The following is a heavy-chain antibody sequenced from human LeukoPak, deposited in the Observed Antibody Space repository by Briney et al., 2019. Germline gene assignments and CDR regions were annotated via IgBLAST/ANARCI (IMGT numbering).Heavy chain of an antibody. D-gene: IGHD3-16*02. Sequence: PSETLSLTCAVYGGSFSGYYWSWIRQPPGKGLEWIGEINHSGSTNYNPSLKSRVTISVDTSKNQFSLKLSSVTAADTAVYYCAGRDVWGSYRPLRYWGQGTLVTVSS. CDR2: INHSGST. CDR1: GGSFSGYY. V-gene: IGHV4-34*01. CDR3: AGRDVWGSYRPLRY. J-gene: IGHJ4*02.